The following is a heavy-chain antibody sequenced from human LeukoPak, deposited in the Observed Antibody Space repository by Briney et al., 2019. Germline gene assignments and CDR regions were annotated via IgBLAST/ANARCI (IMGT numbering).Heavy chain of an antibody. D-gene: IGHD3-10*01. CDR2: INHSGST. V-gene: IGHV4-34*01. CDR1: VGSFSGYY. Sequence: SETLSLTCAVYVGSFSGYYWSWIRQPPGKGLEWIGEINHSGSTNYNPSLKSRVTISVDTSKNQFSLKLSSVTAADTAVYYCALNSGSYFDYWGQGTLVTVSS. CDR3: ALNSGSYFDY. J-gene: IGHJ4*02.